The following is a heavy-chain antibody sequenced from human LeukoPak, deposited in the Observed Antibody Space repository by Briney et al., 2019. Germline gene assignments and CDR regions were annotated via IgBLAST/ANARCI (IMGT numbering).Heavy chain of an antibody. J-gene: IGHJ4*02. CDR1: GYTFTGYY. Sequence: GASVKVSCKASGYTFTGYYMHWVRQAPGQGLEWMGRINPNSGGTNYAQNFQGRVTLTRETSTSTVYMELSSLRSDDTADYFCWIAAAGRDFDYWGQGTLVTVSS. CDR2: INPNSGGT. V-gene: IGHV1-2*06. CDR3: WIAAAGRDFDY. D-gene: IGHD6-13*01.